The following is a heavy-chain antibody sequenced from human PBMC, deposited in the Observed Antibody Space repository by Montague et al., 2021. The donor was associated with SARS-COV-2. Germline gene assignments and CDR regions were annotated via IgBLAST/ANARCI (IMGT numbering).Heavy chain of an antibody. D-gene: IGHD3-22*01. CDR2: IYYSGST. CDR3: RGGHIGYFYYDY. V-gene: IGHV4-39*01. J-gene: IGHJ4*02. CDR1: GGSISSSSYY. Sequence: SETLSLTCTVSGGSISSSSYYWGWIRQPPGKGLEWIGSIYYSGSTYYNPSLKGRVTISVDTSKNQFSLKMTAVTAADTALYYCRGGHIGYFYYDYWGQGTLVTVSS.